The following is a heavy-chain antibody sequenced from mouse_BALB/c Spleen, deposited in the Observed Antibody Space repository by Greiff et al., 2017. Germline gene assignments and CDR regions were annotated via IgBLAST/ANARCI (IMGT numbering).Heavy chain of an antibody. D-gene: IGHD2-1*01. Sequence: VKLMESGPGLVAPSQSLSITCTVSGFSLTGYGVNWVRQPPGKGLEWLGMIWGDGSTDYNSALKSRLSISKDNSKSQVFLKMNSLQTDDTARYYCARQSLYYGNAMDYWGQGTSVTVSA. CDR3: ARQSLYYGNAMDY. J-gene: IGHJ4*01. CDR2: IWGDGST. CDR1: GFSLTGYG. V-gene: IGHV2-6-7*01.